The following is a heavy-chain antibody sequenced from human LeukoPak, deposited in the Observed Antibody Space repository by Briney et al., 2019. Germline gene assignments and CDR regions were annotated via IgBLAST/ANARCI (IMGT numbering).Heavy chain of an antibody. Sequence: GGSLRLSCAASGFTFSSLAMSWVRQAPGKGLEWVSTISGSGGGTYYADSVKGRFTISRDNSRNTLSLQTNSLRAEDTAVYYCAKRLAHTAFDYWGQGTLVTVSS. CDR1: GFTFSSLA. D-gene: IGHD2-21*01. V-gene: IGHV3-23*01. CDR3: AKRLAHTAFDY. J-gene: IGHJ4*02. CDR2: ISGSGGGT.